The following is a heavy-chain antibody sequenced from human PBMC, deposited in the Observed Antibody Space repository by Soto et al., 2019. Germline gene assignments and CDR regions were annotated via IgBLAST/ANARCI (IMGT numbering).Heavy chain of an antibody. V-gene: IGHV3-23*01. D-gene: IGHD5-12*01. CDR2: ISGSGGST. CDR3: AKHAVQEWLRFGYFDL. J-gene: IGHJ2*01. Sequence: EVQLLESGXXXVQXXXXXXLXCXXXXXXXXSYAXXXVRQAPGKGLEWVSAISGSGGSTYYADSVKGRFTISRDNSNNTLYLQMNSLRAEDTAVYYCAKHAVQEWLRFGYFDLWGRGTLVTVSS. CDR1: XXXXXSYA.